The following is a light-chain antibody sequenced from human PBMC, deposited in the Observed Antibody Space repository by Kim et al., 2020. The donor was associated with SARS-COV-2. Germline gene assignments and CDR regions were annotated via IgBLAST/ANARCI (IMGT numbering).Light chain of an antibody. Sequence: IQLTQSPSTLSASVGDKVTITCRASQHINVWLAWYQQKPGKAPKLLIYKASTLGSGVPSRFSGSGSGTEFTLTIGGLQPDDFATYYCQQYDLLVTFGQGTRVDI. CDR1: QHINVW. V-gene: IGKV1-5*03. CDR3: QQYDLLVT. CDR2: KAS. J-gene: IGKJ2*01.